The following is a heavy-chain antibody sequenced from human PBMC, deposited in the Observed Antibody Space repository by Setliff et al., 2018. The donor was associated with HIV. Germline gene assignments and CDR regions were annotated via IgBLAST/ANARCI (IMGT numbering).Heavy chain of an antibody. CDR3: ARRRSGYDSIDP. J-gene: IGHJ5*02. Sequence: SETLSLTCSVSGGSISSSDHRWDWIRQPPETGLEWIGGMDYSGATNYNPSLKSRVTMSVDTSKNQVSLRLSSVTASDTAIYYCARRRSGYDSIDPWGQGTLVTVSS. D-gene: IGHD5-12*01. CDR2: MDYSGAT. CDR1: GGSISSSDHR. V-gene: IGHV4-39*01.